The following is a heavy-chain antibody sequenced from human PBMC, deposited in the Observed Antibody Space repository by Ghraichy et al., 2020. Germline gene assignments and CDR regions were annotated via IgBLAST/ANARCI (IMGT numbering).Heavy chain of an antibody. V-gene: IGHV4-39*01. CDR2: IYYSGST. Sequence: SETLSLTCTVSGGSISSSSYYWGWIRQPPGKGLEWIGSIYYSGSTYYNPSLKSRVTISVDTSKNQFSLKLSSVTTADTAVYYCARQGNVASIPVAFDIWGQGTMVTVSS. CDR3: ARQGNVASIPVAFDI. CDR1: GGSISSSSYY. D-gene: IGHD2/OR15-2a*01. J-gene: IGHJ3*02.